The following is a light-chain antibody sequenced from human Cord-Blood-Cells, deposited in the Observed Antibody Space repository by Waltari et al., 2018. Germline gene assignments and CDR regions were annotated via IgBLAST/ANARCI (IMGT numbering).Light chain of an antibody. V-gene: IGKV2-28*01. CDR2: LGS. CDR3: MQALQTPRT. CDR1: QSLLHSNGYNY. Sequence: DIVMTQSPLSLPVTPGEPASISCRSSQSLLHSNGYNYLDWYLQKPGQSPQLLIYLGSNRASGVPDRFSGLRSGTDFTLKSSRVEAYSLGVYYCMQALQTPRTFGQGTKVEIK. J-gene: IGKJ1*01.